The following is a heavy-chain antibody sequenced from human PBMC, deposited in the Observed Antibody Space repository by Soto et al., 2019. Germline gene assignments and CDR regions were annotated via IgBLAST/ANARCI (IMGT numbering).Heavy chain of an antibody. J-gene: IGHJ4*02. V-gene: IGHV4-39*01. CDR3: AIPSVAGYFDY. CDR1: GGSISSSSYY. D-gene: IGHD6-19*01. Sequence: QLQLQESGPGLVKPSETLSLTRTVSGGSISSSSYYWGWIRQPPGKGLEWIGSIYYSGSTYYNPSLKSRVTISVDTSKNQFSLKLSSVTAADTAVYYCAIPSVAGYFDYWGQGTLVTVSS. CDR2: IYYSGST.